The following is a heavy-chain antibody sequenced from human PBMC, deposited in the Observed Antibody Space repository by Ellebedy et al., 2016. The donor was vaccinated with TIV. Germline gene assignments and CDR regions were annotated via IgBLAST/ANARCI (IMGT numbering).Heavy chain of an antibody. CDR1: GFTFRTYW. J-gene: IGHJ3*02. Sequence: GGSLRLXXAASGFTFRTYWMHWVRQAPGKGLEWVSRISGDGSSTNYADSVKGRFTISRDDAKYTLYLQMNSLGADDTAMYYCTRDTRVAGTGSFHIWGQGTMVTVSS. D-gene: IGHD3/OR15-3a*01. V-gene: IGHV3-74*01. CDR3: TRDTRVAGTGSFHI. CDR2: ISGDGSST.